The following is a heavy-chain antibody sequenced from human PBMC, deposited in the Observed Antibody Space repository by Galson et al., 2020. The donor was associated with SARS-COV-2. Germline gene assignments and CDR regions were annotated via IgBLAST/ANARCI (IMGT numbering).Heavy chain of an antibody. CDR1: GGSISSSSYY. J-gene: IGHJ5*02. D-gene: IGHD6-13*01. V-gene: IGHV4-39*01. Sequence: SETLSLTCTVSGGSISSSSYYWGWIRQPPGKGLEWIGSIYYSGSTYYNPSLKSRVTISVDTSKNQFSLKLSSVTAADTAVYYCARHPPPYSSSWYQGWFDPWGQGTLVTVSS. CDR2: IYYSGST. CDR3: ARHPPPYSSSWYQGWFDP.